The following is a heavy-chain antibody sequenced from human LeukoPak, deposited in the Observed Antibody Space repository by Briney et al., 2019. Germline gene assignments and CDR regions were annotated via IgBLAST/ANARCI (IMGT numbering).Heavy chain of an antibody. D-gene: IGHD3-22*01. J-gene: IGHJ4*02. CDR1: GGSISSSSYY. CDR3: AREGGLDYYDSSGPHDY. V-gene: IGHV4-39*07. Sequence: SETLSLTCTVSGGSISSSSYYWGWLRQPPGKGLEWIGSIYYSGSTYYNPSLKSRVTISVDTSKNQFSLKLSSVTAADTAVYYCAREGGLDYYDSSGPHDYWGQGTLVTVSS. CDR2: IYYSGST.